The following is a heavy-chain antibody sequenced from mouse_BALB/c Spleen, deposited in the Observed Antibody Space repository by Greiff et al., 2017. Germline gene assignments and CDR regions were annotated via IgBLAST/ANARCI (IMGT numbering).Heavy chain of an antibody. J-gene: IGHJ4*01. V-gene: IGHV2-9*02. CDR1: GFSLTSYG. D-gene: IGHD2-10*02. CDR2: IWAGGST. Sequence: VQGVESGPGLVAPSQSLSITCTVSGFSLTSYGVHWVRQPPGQGLEWLGVIWAGGSTNYNSALMSRLSISKDNSKSQVFLKMNSLQTDDTAMYYCAGERGYGNYEYAMDYWGQGTSVTVSS. CDR3: AGERGYGNYEYAMDY.